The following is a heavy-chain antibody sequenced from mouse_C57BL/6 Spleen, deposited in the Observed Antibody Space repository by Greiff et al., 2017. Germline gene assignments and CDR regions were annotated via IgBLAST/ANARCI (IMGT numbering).Heavy chain of an antibody. Sequence: VKLLESGPELVKPGASVKISCKASGYAFSSSWMNWVKQRPGQGLEWIGRIYPGDGDTNYNGKFKGKATLTADKSSSTAYMQLSSLTSEDSAVYFCHYCDYDRGCAYWGQGTLVTVSA. D-gene: IGHD2-4*01. CDR3: HYCDYDRGCAY. J-gene: IGHJ3*01. CDR2: IYPGDGDT. V-gene: IGHV1-82*01. CDR1: GYAFSSSW.